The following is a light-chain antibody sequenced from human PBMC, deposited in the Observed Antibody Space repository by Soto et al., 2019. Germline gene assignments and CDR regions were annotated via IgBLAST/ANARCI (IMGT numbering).Light chain of an antibody. CDR2: TNN. CDR1: SSNIGSNT. CDR3: AAWDDSLNGLV. V-gene: IGLV1-44*01. Sequence: QSVLTQPPSASGTPGQSVTFSCSGSSSNIGSNTVNWYQQLPGTAPKLLIYTNNQRPSGVPDRFSGSKSGTSASLAISGLQSEDESDYYCAAWDDSLNGLVFGGGTKLTVL. J-gene: IGLJ2*01.